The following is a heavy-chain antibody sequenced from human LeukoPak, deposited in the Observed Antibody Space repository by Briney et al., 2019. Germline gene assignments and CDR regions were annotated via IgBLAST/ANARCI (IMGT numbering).Heavy chain of an antibody. J-gene: IGHJ4*02. V-gene: IGHV4-38-2*02. CDR3: VGSMVRGVIVY. Sequence: SETLSLTCTVSGYSISSGYYWGWIRQPPGKGLEWIGSIYHSGSTYYNPSLKSRVTISVDTSKNQFSLKLSSVTAADTAVYYCVGSMVRGVIVYWGQGTLVTVSS. D-gene: IGHD3-10*01. CDR2: IYHSGST. CDR1: GYSISSGYY.